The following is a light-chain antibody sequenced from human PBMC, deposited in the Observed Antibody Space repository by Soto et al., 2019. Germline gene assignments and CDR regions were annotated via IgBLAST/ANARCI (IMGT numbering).Light chain of an antibody. CDR1: QSVRTN. J-gene: IGKJ1*01. CDR3: QQYNNLWT. Sequence: EIVMTQSPATLSVSPGERATHSCRASQSVRTNLAWYQQKPGQAPRPLIYGASTRATGIPARFSGGGSGTEFTLTISSLQSEDFAVYYCQQYNNLWTFGQGTKVEIK. CDR2: GAS. V-gene: IGKV3-15*01.